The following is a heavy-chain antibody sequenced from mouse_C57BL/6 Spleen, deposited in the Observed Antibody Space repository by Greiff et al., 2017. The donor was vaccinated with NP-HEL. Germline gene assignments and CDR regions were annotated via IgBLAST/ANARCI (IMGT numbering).Heavy chain of an antibody. CDR2: IYPGSGST. D-gene: IGHD1-1*01. V-gene: IGHV1-55*01. CDR1: GYTFTSYW. Sequence: QVQLQQSGAELVKPGASVKMSCKASGYTFTSYWITWVKQRPGQGLEWIGDIYPGSGSTNYNEKFKSKATLTVDTSSSTAYMQLSSLTSEDSAVYYCARSLSSSPSDYWGQGTTLTVSS. CDR3: ARSLSSSPSDY. J-gene: IGHJ2*01.